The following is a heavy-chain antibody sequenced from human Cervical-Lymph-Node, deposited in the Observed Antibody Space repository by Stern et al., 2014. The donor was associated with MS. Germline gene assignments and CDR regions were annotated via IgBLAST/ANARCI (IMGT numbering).Heavy chain of an antibody. CDR3: ARGLATAVTTDY. V-gene: IGHV1-2*02. D-gene: IGHD4-17*01. J-gene: IGHJ4*02. CDR2: INPNSGGT. CDR1: AYTFTGYY. Sequence: QVQLVQSGAEVRKPGASVKVSCKASAYTFTGYYIHWVRQAPGQGLEWMGCINPNSGGTKNAQKFQGRVTMTRDTSITTVYMELNRLTSDDTAVYYCARGLATAVTTDYWGQGTLVTVSS.